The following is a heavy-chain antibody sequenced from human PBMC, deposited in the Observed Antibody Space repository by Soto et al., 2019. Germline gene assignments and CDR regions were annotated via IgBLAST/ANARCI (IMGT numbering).Heavy chain of an antibody. J-gene: IGHJ6*02. CDR3: AREPLAAADLYGMDV. CDR2: INPNSGGT. D-gene: IGHD6-13*01. CDR1: GYTFTGYY. V-gene: IGHV1-2*04. Sequence: GASVKVSCKASGYTFTGYYMHWVRQAPGQGLEWMGWINPNSGGTNYAQKFQGWVTMTRDTSISTAYMELSRLRSDDTAVYYCAREPLAAADLYGMDVWGQGTTVTVSS.